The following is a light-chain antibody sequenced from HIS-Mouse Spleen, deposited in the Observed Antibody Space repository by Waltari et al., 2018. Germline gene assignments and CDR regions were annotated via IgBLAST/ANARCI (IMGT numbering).Light chain of an antibody. CDR2: KAS. CDR3: QQYNSYSLT. J-gene: IGKJ4*01. CDR1: QSISSW. V-gene: IGKV1-5*03. Sequence: DIQMTQSPSTLSASVGDRVTIPCRASQSISSWLAWYQQKPGKAPKLPIYKASSLESGVPSRFSGSGSGTEFTLTISSLQPDDFATYYCQQYNSYSLTFGGGTKVEIK.